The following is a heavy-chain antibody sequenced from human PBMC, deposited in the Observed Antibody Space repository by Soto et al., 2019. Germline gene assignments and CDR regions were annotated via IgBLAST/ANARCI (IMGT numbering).Heavy chain of an antibody. CDR3: ARRKERSGPNYFDL. J-gene: IGHJ4*02. CDR1: GDTFIKYD. Sequence: ASVKVSCKASGDTFIKYDINWVRQATGQGLEWMGWMNPSNGNAGYAQNFRGRVTMTSNTSITTAYMELSGLRYEDTAVYYCARRKERSGPNYFDLXGQGTLVTVSS. D-gene: IGHD6-25*01. V-gene: IGHV1-8*01. CDR2: MNPSNGNA.